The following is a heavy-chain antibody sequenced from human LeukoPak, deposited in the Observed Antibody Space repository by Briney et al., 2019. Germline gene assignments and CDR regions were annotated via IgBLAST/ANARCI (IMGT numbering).Heavy chain of an antibody. Sequence: SETLSLTCAVYGGSFSGYYWSWIRQPPGKGLEWIGEINHSGSTNYNPSLKSRVTISVDTSKNQFSLKLSSVTAADTAVYYCARGWGAHWGQGTLVTVSS. CDR2: INHSGST. V-gene: IGHV4-34*01. CDR3: ARGWGAH. CDR1: GGSFSGYY. D-gene: IGHD7-27*01. J-gene: IGHJ4*02.